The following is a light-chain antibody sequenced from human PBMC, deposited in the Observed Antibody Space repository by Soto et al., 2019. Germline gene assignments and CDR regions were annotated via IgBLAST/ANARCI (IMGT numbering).Light chain of an antibody. CDR2: DIS. J-gene: IGKJ5*01. Sequence: MTQSPATLSVTPGERATLSCRASQTVSRNLAWYQQRPGQAPRLLIYDISNRATGVPARFSGSGSETEFTLTIRSLQSEDFAVYFCQQYNNWPSFGQGTRLAIK. V-gene: IGKV3-15*01. CDR1: QTVSRN. CDR3: QQYNNWPS.